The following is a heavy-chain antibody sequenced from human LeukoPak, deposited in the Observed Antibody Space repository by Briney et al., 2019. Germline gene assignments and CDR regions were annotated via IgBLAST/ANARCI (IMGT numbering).Heavy chain of an antibody. V-gene: IGHV3-53*01. Sequence: PGGSLRLSCAASGFSVSSNHMSWVRQAPGMGLEWVSLLYTDGTTHYADAVKGRFTISRDKSKNPLYLKMNSLRAEDTAVYHCARSRDILRYKYAMDVWGQGTTVTVSS. CDR3: ARSRDILRYKYAMDV. D-gene: IGHD3-9*01. J-gene: IGHJ6*02. CDR1: GFSVSSNH. CDR2: LYTDGTT.